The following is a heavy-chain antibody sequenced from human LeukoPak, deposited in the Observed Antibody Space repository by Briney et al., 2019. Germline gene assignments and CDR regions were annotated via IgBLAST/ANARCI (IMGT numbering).Heavy chain of an antibody. CDR3: ARDPRGYSYGENWFDP. D-gene: IGHD5-18*01. V-gene: IGHV4-59*11. J-gene: IGHJ5*02. CDR1: GGSISSHY. CDR2: INYSWST. Sequence: SEPLSLTCTVSGGSISSHYWSWIRQPPGKGLEWIGYINYSWSTYYNPSLKSRVTISVDTSKNQFSLKLSSVIAADTAVYYCARDPRGYSYGENWFDPWGQGTLVTVSS.